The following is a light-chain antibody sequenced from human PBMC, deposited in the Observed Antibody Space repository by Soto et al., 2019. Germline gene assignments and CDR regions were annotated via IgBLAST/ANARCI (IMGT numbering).Light chain of an antibody. CDR2: AAS. J-gene: IGKJ4*01. CDR3: QQYNNWPPLT. Sequence: EIVMTQSPATLSVSPGDRATLSCRASQSVSSYVAWYQQKPGQAPKLLIYAASTMDAGIPARFSGSGSGTELTLTISSLRSEAVAVSYCQQYNNWPPLTFGGGTKVEIK. CDR1: QSVSSY. V-gene: IGKV3-15*01.